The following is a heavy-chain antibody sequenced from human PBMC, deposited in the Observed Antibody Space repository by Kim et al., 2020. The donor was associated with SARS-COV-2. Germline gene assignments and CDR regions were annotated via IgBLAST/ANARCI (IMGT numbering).Heavy chain of an antibody. CDR3: ARDGRGPRGSSWYKPVFGYSSGWYDSDYYGMDV. CDR2: IWYDGSNK. Sequence: GGSLRLSCAASGFTFSSYGMHWVRQAPGKGLEWVAVIWYDGSNKYYADSVKGRFTISRDNSKNTLYLQMNSLRAEDTAVYYCARDGRGPRGSSWYKPVFGYSSGWYDSDYYGMDVWGQGTTVTVSS. D-gene: IGHD6-19*01. J-gene: IGHJ6*02. V-gene: IGHV3-33*01. CDR1: GFTFSSYG.